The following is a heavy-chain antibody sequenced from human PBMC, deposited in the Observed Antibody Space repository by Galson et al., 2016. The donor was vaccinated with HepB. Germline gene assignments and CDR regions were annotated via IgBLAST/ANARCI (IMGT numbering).Heavy chain of an antibody. CDR1: GYTVTSYD. D-gene: IGHD2-21*02. V-gene: IGHV1-8*01. Sequence: SVKVSCKASGYTVTSYDMNWVRQATGQGLEWMGWMNLDSGNTGLGQKFEGRVTLTRNTSISTAYMELSRLTSEDTAVYFCAVGGPGDRTAFPDFWGQGTLVTVSS. CDR2: MNLDSGNT. CDR3: AVGGPGDRTAFPDF. J-gene: IGHJ4*02.